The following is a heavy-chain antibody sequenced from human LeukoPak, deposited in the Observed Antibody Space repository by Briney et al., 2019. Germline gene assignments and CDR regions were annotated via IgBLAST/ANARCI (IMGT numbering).Heavy chain of an antibody. Sequence: GGSLRLSCAASGFTFSSYDMHWVRQAPGKGLEWVAFIRYDGNIKYFADSVKGRFTISRDTSKNTLYLQMNSLRVEDTAVYYCASSVITTTPVYFDYWGQGTLVTVSS. CDR1: GFTFSSYD. CDR2: IRYDGNIK. V-gene: IGHV3-30*02. CDR3: ASSVITTTPVYFDY. D-gene: IGHD3-22*01. J-gene: IGHJ4*02.